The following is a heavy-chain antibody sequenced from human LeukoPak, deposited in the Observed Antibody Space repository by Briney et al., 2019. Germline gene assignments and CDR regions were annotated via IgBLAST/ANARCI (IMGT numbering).Heavy chain of an antibody. V-gene: IGHV4-59*01. D-gene: IGHD2-2*01. CDR2: IYYSGST. Sequence: SETLSLTCTVSGGSISSYYWSWIRQPPGKGLEWIGYIYYSGSTNYNPSLKSRVTISVDTSKNQFSLKLSSVTAADTAVYYCARVVPAAIGLTKYYYYMDVWGKGTTVTVSS. J-gene: IGHJ6*03. CDR1: GGSISSYY. CDR3: ARVVPAAIGLTKYYYYMDV.